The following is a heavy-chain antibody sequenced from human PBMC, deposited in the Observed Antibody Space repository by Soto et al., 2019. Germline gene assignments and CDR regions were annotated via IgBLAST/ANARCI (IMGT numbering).Heavy chain of an antibody. CDR2: VNPNTGLT. Sequence: ASVKVSCKASGYTFTALYMNWVRQAPGQGLEWMGWVNPNTGLTKLAQKFQGRVTMTRDTSISTAYMELARLTSDDTAVYYCTTLRLDPWGQGTLVTVSS. CDR3: TTLRLDP. D-gene: IGHD2-21*02. J-gene: IGHJ5*02. V-gene: IGHV1-2*02. CDR1: GYTFTALY.